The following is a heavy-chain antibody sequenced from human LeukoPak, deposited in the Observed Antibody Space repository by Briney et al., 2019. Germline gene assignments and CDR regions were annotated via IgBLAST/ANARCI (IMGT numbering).Heavy chain of an antibody. V-gene: IGHV1-24*01. CDR1: GYTLTELS. D-gene: IGHD4-17*01. CDR3: ARKPNDYGDYVLDS. J-gene: IGHJ4*02. Sequence: SVKVSFKVSGYTLTELSMHWVRQAPGKGLEWMGGFDPEDGETIYAQKFQGRVTMTEDTSTSTAYMELRSLRSDDTAVYYCARKPNDYGDYVLDSWGQGTLVTVSS. CDR2: FDPEDGET.